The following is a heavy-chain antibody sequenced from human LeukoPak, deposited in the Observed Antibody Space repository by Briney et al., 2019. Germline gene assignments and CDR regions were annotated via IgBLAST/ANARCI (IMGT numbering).Heavy chain of an antibody. CDR2: INGGGSTT. CDR1: GFTFSSYW. Sequence: GGSLRLSCAASGFTFSSYWIHWVRQAPGKGLVWVSRINGGGSTTTYADSVKGRFAISRDNDKNTLYLQMNSLRADDTAVYYCVRSAYYAGPGYYYDYWGQGILVTVSS. D-gene: IGHD3-22*01. CDR3: VRSAYYAGPGYYYDY. V-gene: IGHV3-74*01. J-gene: IGHJ4*02.